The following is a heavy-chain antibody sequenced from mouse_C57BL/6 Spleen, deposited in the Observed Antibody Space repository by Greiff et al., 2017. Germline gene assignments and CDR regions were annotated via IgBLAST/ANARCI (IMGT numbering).Heavy chain of an antibody. J-gene: IGHJ2*01. Sequence: DVKLVESGGGLVQPGGSMKLSCVASGFTFSNYWMNWVRQSPEKGLEWVAQISLKSDNYATNYAVSVKGRFTISRADSKRNVHLRMHNLRAEDTGMYYCTGYYCGSGHWGQGTTLTVSS. V-gene: IGHV6-3*01. CDR3: TGYYCGSGH. D-gene: IGHD1-1*01. CDR2: ISLKSDNYAT. CDR1: GFTFSNYW.